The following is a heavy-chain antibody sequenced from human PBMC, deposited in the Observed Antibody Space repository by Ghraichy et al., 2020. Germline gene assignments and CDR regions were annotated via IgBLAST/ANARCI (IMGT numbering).Heavy chain of an antibody. Sequence: GSLRLSCTVSGGSISSYYWSWIRQPPGKGLEWIGYIYYSGSTNYNPSLKSRVTISVDTSKNQFSLKLSSVTAADTAVYYCYGYYYGMDVWGQGTTVTVSS. J-gene: IGHJ6*02. CDR1: GGSISSYY. CDR3: YGYYYGMDV. CDR2: IYYSGST. D-gene: IGHD3-10*01. V-gene: IGHV4-59*01.